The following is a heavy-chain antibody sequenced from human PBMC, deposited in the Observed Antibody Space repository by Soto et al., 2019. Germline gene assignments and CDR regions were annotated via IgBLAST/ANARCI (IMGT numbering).Heavy chain of an antibody. CDR1: GFTFSSYW. Sequence: PGGSLRLSGAASGFTFSSYWMSWVRQAPWKGLEWVANIKQDGSEKYYVDSVKGRFTISRDNAKNSLYLQMNSLRAEDTAVYYCATVALYCSSSSCLALLEVCGRLTTVAVCS. CDR2: IKQDGSEK. J-gene: IGHJ6*02. D-gene: IGHD2-2*01. CDR3: ATVALYCSSSSCLALLEV. V-gene: IGHV3-7*03.